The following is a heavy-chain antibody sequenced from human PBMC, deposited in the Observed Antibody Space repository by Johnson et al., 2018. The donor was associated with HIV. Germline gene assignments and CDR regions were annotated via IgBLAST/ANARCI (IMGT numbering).Heavy chain of an antibody. V-gene: IGHV3-20*04. CDR1: GFIFDDYG. CDR3: ARDPGRYCSGGSCYVEDAFDI. D-gene: IGHD2-15*01. J-gene: IGHJ3*02. Sequence: VQLVESGGGVVRPGGSLRLSCAASGFIFDDYGMSWVRQAPGKGLEWVSGISWNSGSIGYADSVKGRFTISRDNAKNSLYLQMNSLRAEDTAVYYCARDPGRYCSGGSCYVEDAFDIWGQGTMVTVSS. CDR2: ISWNSGSI.